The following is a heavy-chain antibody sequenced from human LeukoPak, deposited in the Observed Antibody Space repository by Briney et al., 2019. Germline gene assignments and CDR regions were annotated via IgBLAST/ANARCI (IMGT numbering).Heavy chain of an antibody. CDR1: GGSISSGSYY. Sequence: SQTLSLTCTVSGGSISSGSYYWSWIRQPAGKGLEWIGRIYTSGSTNYSPSLKSRVTISVDTSKNQFSLKLSSVTAADTAVYYCAREMREVVVATTVYYYYMDVWGKGTTVTVSS. CDR2: IYTSGST. CDR3: AREMREVVVATTVYYYYMDV. V-gene: IGHV4-61*02. D-gene: IGHD2-15*01. J-gene: IGHJ6*03.